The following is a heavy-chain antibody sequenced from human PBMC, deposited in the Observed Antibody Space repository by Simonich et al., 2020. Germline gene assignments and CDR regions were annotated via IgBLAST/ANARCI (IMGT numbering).Heavy chain of an antibody. CDR3: ARGLRVAAAGTAFQH. J-gene: IGHJ1*01. D-gene: IGHD6-13*01. CDR2: INHSGST. V-gene: IGHV4-34*01. CDR1: GVSFSGYY. Sequence: QVQLQQWGAGLLKPSETLSLTCAVYGVSFSGYYWSWFRQPPGKGLEWIGEINHSGSTNYNPSRKGRVTISVDTSKNQFSLKLSSVTAADTAVYYCARGLRVAAAGTAFQHWGQGTLVTVSS.